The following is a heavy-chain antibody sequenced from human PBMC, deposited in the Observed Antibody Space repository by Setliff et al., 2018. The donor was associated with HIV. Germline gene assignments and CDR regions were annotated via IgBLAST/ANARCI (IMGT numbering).Heavy chain of an antibody. CDR2: IYRGGNT. Sequence: GGSLRLSCAASGFTVSSNYMSWVRQAPGKGLEWVSVIYRGGNTYYADSVRGRFTISRDNSENTLYLHMDLLRAEDTAVYYCAKDRVAVAGTGPEYFQHWGQGTLVTVSS. CDR3: AKDRVAVAGTGPEYFQH. CDR1: GFTVSSNY. V-gene: IGHV3-53*01. J-gene: IGHJ1*01. D-gene: IGHD6-19*01.